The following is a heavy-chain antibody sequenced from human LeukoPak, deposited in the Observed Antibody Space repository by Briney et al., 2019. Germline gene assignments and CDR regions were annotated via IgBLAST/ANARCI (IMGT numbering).Heavy chain of an antibody. CDR1: GFTFSGSA. CDR3: TRGRYNWNYDY. CDR2: IRSKANSYAT. V-gene: IGHV3-73*01. D-gene: IGHD1-7*01. J-gene: IGHJ4*02. Sequence: GGSLRLSYAASGFTFSGSAMHWVRQASRKGLEWVGRIRSKANSYATAYAASVKGRFTISRDDSKNTAYLQMNSLKTEDTAVYYCTRGRYNWNYDYWGQGTLVTVSS.